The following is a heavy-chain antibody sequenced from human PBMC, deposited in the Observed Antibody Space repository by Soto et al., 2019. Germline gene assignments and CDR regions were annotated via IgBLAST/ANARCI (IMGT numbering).Heavy chain of an antibody. CDR3: AKERTGAFDL. V-gene: IGHV3-30*18. CDR2: ISYDGSNK. Sequence: GGSLRLSCAASGFTFSSYGMHWVRQAPGKGLEWVAVISYDGSNKYYADSVKGRFTISRDNSKNTLYLQMNSLRAEDTAVYYCAKERTGAFDLWGQGTMVTV. CDR1: GFTFSSYG. D-gene: IGHD1-1*01. J-gene: IGHJ3*01.